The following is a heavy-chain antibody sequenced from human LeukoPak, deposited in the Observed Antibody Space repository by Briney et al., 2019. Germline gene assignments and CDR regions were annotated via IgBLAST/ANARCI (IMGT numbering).Heavy chain of an antibody. Sequence: AGGSLRLSCAASGFAFINYAMHWVRQAPGKGLEWVAVISYDGRNKYYADSVKGRFTISRDNSKNTLYLQMNSLRAEDTAVYYCAKDRGMVYAFLAYWGQGTLVTVSS. V-gene: IGHV3-30*04. CDR2: ISYDGRNK. D-gene: IGHD2-8*01. J-gene: IGHJ4*02. CDR1: GFAFINYA. CDR3: AKDRGMVYAFLAY.